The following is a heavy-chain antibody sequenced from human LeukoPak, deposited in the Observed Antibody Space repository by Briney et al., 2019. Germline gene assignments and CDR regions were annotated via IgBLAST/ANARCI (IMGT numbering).Heavy chain of an antibody. CDR2: INPGDSAT. CDR3: ARSTCSSTSCFLYYFDY. V-gene: IGHV5-51*01. J-gene: IGHJ4*02. Sequence: GESLKISCKGSGYSFTSYWIGWVRQMPGKGLEWMGIINPGDSATRYSPSFQGQVTISADKSISTASLQWSSLKASDTAMYYCARSTCSSTSCFLYYFDYWGQGTLVTVSS. D-gene: IGHD2-2*01. CDR1: GYSFTSYW.